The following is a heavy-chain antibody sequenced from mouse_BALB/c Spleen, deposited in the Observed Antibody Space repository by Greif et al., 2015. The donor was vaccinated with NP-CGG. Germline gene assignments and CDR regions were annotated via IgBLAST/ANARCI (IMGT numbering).Heavy chain of an antibody. V-gene: IGHV5-17*02. J-gene: IGHJ3*01. CDR1: GFTFSSFG. Sequence: EVQLVESGGGLVQPGRSRKLSCAASGFTFSSFGMHWVRQAPEKGLEWVAYISSGSSTIYYADTVKGRSTISRDNPKNTLFLQMTSLRSEDTAMYYCARGRGAWFAYWGQGTLVTVSA. CDR2: ISSGSSTI. CDR3: ARGRGAWFAY.